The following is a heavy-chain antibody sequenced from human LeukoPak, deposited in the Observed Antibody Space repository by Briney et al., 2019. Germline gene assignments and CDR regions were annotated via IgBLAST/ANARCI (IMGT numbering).Heavy chain of an antibody. V-gene: IGHV1-18*01. CDR2: ISAYNGNT. CDR1: GYTFTSYG. CDR3: ARDGHRMYYYGGSDYHFDY. Sequence: ASVKVSCKASGYTFTSYGISWVREAPGQGLEWMGWISAYNGNTNYAQKLQGRVTMTTDTSTSTAYMELRSLRSDDTALYYCARDGHRMYYYGGSDYHFDYWGQGTLVTVSS. D-gene: IGHD3-22*01. J-gene: IGHJ4*02.